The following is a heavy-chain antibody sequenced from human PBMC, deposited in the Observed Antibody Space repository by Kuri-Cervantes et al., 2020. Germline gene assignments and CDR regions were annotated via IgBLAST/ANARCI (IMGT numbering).Heavy chain of an antibody. V-gene: IGHV3-74*01. CDR3: ARSHLRGGMDV. Sequence: ETLSLTCAASGFTFSSYWMHWVRQAPGKGLVWVSRINSDGSSTSYADSVKGRFTISRDNAKSTLYLQMNSLRAEDTALYHCARSHLRGGMDVWGQGTTVTVSS. J-gene: IGHJ6*02. CDR1: GFTFSSYW. CDR2: INSDGSST.